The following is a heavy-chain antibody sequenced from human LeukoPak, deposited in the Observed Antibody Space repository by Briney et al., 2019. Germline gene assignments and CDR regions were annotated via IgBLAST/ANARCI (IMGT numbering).Heavy chain of an antibody. V-gene: IGHV1-2*06. Sequence: ASVKVSCKASGYTFTAYFLVWVRQPPGQGLEWMGRLNPNSGGTNYAQNFQGRVTMTRDTSISTAYMELSRLRSDDTAVYYCARGTTIFGVAPPDYWGQGTLVTVSS. D-gene: IGHD3-3*01. CDR1: GYTFTAYF. CDR2: LNPNSGGT. CDR3: ARGTTIFGVAPPDY. J-gene: IGHJ4*02.